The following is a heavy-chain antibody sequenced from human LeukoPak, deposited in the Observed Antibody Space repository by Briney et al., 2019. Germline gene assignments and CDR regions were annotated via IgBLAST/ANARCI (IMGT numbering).Heavy chain of an antibody. J-gene: IGHJ4*02. V-gene: IGHV3-74*01. CDR1: GFTFRKYW. Sequence: PGGSLRLSCAASGFTFRKYWLHWVRQAPGKGLVWVSRINPDDESTSYADSVKGRFTISRDNAKSTLYLQMNSLRAEDTAVYYCARDPTYCSGGSCYSFDYWGQGTLVTVSS. CDR2: INPDDEST. CDR3: ARDPTYCSGGSCYSFDY. D-gene: IGHD2-15*01.